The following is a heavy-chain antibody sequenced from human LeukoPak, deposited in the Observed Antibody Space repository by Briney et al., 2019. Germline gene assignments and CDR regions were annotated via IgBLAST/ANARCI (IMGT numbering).Heavy chain of an antibody. CDR2: TRGGG. Sequence: GGSLRLSCAASGFSLTGYDMHWARQTPDRGLEWVAFTRGGGYFAESVKGRFTISVDSSKNTLYLHMNSLRAEDTAIYYCAKDGQLGYWDQGTQVTVSS. CDR1: GFSLTGYD. CDR3: AKDGQLGY. V-gene: IGHV3-30*02. D-gene: IGHD6-13*01. J-gene: IGHJ4*02.